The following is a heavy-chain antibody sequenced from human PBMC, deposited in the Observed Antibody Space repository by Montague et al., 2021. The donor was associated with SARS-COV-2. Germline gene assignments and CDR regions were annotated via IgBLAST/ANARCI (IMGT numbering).Heavy chain of an antibody. V-gene: IGHV3-21*01. Sequence: SLRLSYAASGFTFSFYRMNWVRQAPGKGLEWVSSISTGSSYIYYADSLKGRFTISRDDAKNSLYLQTNSLRAEDTAVYYCASSHSCSGGSCYFDYWGQGTPVTVSS. CDR2: ISTGSSYI. J-gene: IGHJ4*02. CDR1: GFTFSFYR. CDR3: ASSHSCSGGSCYFDY. D-gene: IGHD2-15*01.